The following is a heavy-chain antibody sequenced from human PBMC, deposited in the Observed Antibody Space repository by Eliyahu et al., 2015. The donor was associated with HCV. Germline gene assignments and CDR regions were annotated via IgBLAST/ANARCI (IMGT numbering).Heavy chain of an antibody. V-gene: IGHV4-59*01. CDR2: IHYSGXT. CDR1: XXSITPXX. Sequence: QVQLQESGPGLVKPSETLSLTCTVSXXSITPXXWRRXREPPGKXLEWMGYIHYSGXTNYNPXXKSRVTISVDTSKNQFSLNLTSVTAADTAVYYCASGGGGIAVAGTGGWFDPWGQGTLVTVSS. D-gene: IGHD6-19*01. CDR3: ASGGGGIAVAGTGGWFDP. J-gene: IGHJ5*02.